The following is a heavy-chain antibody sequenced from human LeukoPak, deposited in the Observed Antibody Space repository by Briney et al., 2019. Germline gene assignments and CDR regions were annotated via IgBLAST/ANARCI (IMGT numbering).Heavy chain of an antibody. CDR3: TRDSHPYCGGDCPSHY. D-gene: IGHD2-21*02. J-gene: IGHJ4*02. V-gene: IGHV1-18*01. Sequence: ASVKVSCKASGYTFTSYGISWVRQAPGQGLEWMGWISPYNGNTNYAQKLQGRVTMTTDTSTSTAYMEPRSLRSDDTAVYYCTRDSHPYCGGDCPSHYWGQGTLVTVSS. CDR1: GYTFTSYG. CDR2: ISPYNGNT.